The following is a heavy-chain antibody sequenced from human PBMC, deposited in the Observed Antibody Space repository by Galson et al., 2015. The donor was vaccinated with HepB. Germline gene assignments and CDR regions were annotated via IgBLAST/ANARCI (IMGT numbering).Heavy chain of an antibody. J-gene: IGHJ2*01. D-gene: IGHD6-19*01. CDR3: AHRRRIPVVAGHLYWYFDL. V-gene: IGHV2-5*02. Sequence: PALVKPTQTLTLTCTFSGFSLTTRGVGVGWIRQPPGKALEWLALIYWDDDKRYSPSLKSRLTITKDTSKNQVVLTMTNMDPVDTATYYCAHRRRIPVVAGHLYWYFDLWGRGTLVTVSS. CDR2: IYWDDDK. CDR1: GFSLTTRGVG.